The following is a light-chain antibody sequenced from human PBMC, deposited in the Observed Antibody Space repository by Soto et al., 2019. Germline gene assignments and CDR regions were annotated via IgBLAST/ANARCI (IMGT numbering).Light chain of an antibody. V-gene: IGKV1-5*03. CDR2: KAS. CDR1: QSISSW. CDR3: QQSYKSPRT. Sequence: DIQMTQTPSTLSASVGDRVTITCRASQSISSWLAWYQQKPGKAPKLLIYKASTLKSGVPSRFSGSGSGTDFTLTVSSLQPEDFATYYCQQSYKSPRTFGQGTKVDNK. J-gene: IGKJ1*01.